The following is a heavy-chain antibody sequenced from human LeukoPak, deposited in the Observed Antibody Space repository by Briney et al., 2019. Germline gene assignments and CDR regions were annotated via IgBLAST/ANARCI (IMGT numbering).Heavy chain of an antibody. Sequence: PSETLSLTCTVSGGSISSGSYYWSWIRQPAGKGLEWIGRIYTSGSTNYNPSLKSRVTISVDTSKNQFSLKLSSVTAADTAVYYCARDSFLDYYYYMDVWGKGTTVTISS. CDR2: IYTSGST. CDR3: ARDSFLDYYYYMDV. V-gene: IGHV4-61*02. J-gene: IGHJ6*03. CDR1: GGSISSGSYY. D-gene: IGHD2/OR15-2a*01.